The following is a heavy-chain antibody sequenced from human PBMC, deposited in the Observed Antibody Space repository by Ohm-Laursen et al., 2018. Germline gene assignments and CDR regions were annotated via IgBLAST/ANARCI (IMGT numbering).Heavy chain of an antibody. D-gene: IGHD7-27*01. Sequence: SETLSLTCAVYGASFSGYYWSWIRQPPGKGLEWIGEINHSGSTDYNPSLKSRVTISVDTSKKQFSLKLSSVTTADTAVYYCARALGGYPISYYYGMDVWGQGTTVTVSS. CDR2: INHSGST. V-gene: IGHV4-34*01. CDR1: GASFSGYY. J-gene: IGHJ6*02. CDR3: ARALGGYPISYYYGMDV.